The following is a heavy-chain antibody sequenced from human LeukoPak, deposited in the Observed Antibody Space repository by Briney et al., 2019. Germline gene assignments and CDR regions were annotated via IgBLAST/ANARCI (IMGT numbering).Heavy chain of an antibody. CDR3: AKDRGGSGWYKGDFDY. CDR2: IRYDGSNK. Sequence: PGGSLRLSCAASGFTFSSYGMHWVRQAPGKGLEWVAFIRYDGSNKYYADSVKGRFTISRDNSKNTLYLQMNSLRAEDTAVYYCAKDRGGSGWYKGDFDYWGQGTLVTVSS. CDR1: GFTFSSYG. J-gene: IGHJ4*02. D-gene: IGHD6-19*01. V-gene: IGHV3-30*02.